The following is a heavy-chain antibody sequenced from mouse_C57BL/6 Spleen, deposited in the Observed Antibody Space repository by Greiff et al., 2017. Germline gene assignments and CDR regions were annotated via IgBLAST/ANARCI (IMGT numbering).Heavy chain of an antibody. CDR1: GYAFSSYW. CDR2: IYPGDGDT. Sequence: QVQLQQSGAELVKPGASVKISCKASGYAFSSYWMNWVKQRPGKGLEWIGQIYPGDGDTNYNGKFKGKATLTADKSSSTAYMQLSSLTSEDSAVYFCARGYYYALYFDVWCTGTTVTVSS. J-gene: IGHJ1*03. CDR3: ARGYYYALYFDV. V-gene: IGHV1-80*01. D-gene: IGHD1-1*01.